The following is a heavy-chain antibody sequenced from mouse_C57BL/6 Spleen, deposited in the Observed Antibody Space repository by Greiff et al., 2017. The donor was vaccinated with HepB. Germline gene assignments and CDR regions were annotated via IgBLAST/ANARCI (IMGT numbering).Heavy chain of an antibody. CDR3: ARRDGYYYFDY. J-gene: IGHJ2*01. V-gene: IGHV1-52*01. D-gene: IGHD2-3*01. Sequence: QVQLQQPGAELVRPGSSVKLSCKASGYTFTSYWMHWVKQRPIQGLEWIGNIDPSDSETHYNQKFKDKATLTVDKSSSTAYMQLSNLTSEDSAVYYCARRDGYYYFDYWGQGTTLTVSS. CDR1: GYTFTSYW. CDR2: IDPSDSET.